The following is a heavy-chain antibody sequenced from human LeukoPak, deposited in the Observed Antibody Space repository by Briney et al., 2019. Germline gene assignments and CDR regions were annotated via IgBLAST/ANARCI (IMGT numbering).Heavy chain of an antibody. D-gene: IGHD2-21*02. CDR2: INHSGST. J-gene: IGHJ4*02. V-gene: IGHV4-34*01. CDR3: ARVVVVTARYFDY. CDR1: GGSFSGYY. Sequence: PSETLSLTCAVYGGSFSGYYWSWIRQPPGKGLEWIGEINHSGSTNYNPSLKSRVTISVDTSKNQSSLKLSSVTAADTAVYYCARVVVVTARYFDYWGQGTLVTVSS.